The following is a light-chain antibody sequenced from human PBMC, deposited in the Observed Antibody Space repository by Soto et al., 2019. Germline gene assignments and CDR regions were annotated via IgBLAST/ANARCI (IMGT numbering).Light chain of an antibody. J-gene: IGKJ2*01. CDR1: QGIRNH. CDR2: AAS. Sequence: AIQMTQSPSSLSASVGDRVTITCRASQGIRNHLGWYQQKPGTAPKLLICAASNLQSGVPSRFSGSGSDTDVPLDITSLRPEDSAIYYCLQDYHYPYTFGQGTKLEI. CDR3: LQDYHYPYT. V-gene: IGKV1-6*01.